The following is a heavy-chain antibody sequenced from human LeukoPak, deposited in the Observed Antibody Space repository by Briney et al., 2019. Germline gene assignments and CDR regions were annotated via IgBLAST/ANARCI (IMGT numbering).Heavy chain of an antibody. J-gene: IGHJ4*02. CDR3: TPLTLAVAGFRD. CDR1: GFTFSSYI. Sequence: PGGSLRLSCAASGFTFSSYIMNWVRQAPGKGLEWVSYISSSSSTIYYADSVKGRFTISRDNAKNSLYLQMNSLRDEDTAVYYCTPLTLAVAGFRDWGQGTLVTVSS. D-gene: IGHD6-19*01. CDR2: ISSSSSTI. V-gene: IGHV3-48*02.